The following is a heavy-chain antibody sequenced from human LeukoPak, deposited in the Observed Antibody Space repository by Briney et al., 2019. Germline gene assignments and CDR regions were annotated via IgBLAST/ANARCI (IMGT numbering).Heavy chain of an antibody. CDR2: INHSGST. CDR1: GGSISSGGYY. V-gene: IGHV4-39*07. CDR3: ARGRTDNDV. Sequence: PSETLSLTCTVSGGSISSGGYYWSWIRQPPGKGLEWIGEINHSGSTNYNPSLKSRVTISVDTSKNQFSLKLSSVTAADTAVYYCARGRTDNDVWGQGTTVTVSS. J-gene: IGHJ6*02. D-gene: IGHD1-20*01.